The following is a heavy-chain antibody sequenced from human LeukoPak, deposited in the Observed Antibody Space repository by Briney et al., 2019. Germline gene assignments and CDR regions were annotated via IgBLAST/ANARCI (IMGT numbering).Heavy chain of an antibody. J-gene: IGHJ4*02. D-gene: IGHD4-23*01. CDR1: GVSISSYY. CDR3: ARGTEPSFHDYGGTYFDS. V-gene: IGHV4-59*12. Sequence: SETLSLTCTVSGVSISSYYWSWIRQPPGKGLEWIGYIYYSVSTNYNPSLKSRVTISVDTSKNQFSLKLRSVTAADTAVYYCARGTEPSFHDYGGTYFDSWGQGTLVTVSS. CDR2: IYYSVST.